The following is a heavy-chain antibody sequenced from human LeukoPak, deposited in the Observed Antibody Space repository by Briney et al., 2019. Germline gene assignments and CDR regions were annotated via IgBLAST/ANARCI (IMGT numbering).Heavy chain of an antibody. CDR1: GFTVGSNY. CDR3: AKDPRDYYYYYMDV. V-gene: IGHV3-23*01. J-gene: IGHJ6*03. CDR2: ISGGGGTT. Sequence: GGSLRLSCAASGFTVGSNYMNWVRQAPGKGLEWVSGISGGGGTTYYADSVKGRFTIARDDSTNTLYLQMNSLRAEDTAVYYCAKDPRDYYYYYMDVWGKGTTVSVSS.